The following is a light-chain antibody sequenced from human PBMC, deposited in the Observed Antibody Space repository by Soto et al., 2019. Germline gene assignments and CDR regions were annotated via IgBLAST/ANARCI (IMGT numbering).Light chain of an antibody. CDR3: GTWDSSLSAVYV. Sequence: QSVLTQPPSVSAAPGQKVTISCSGSSSNIGNNYVSWYQQLPGTAPKLLIYDNNKRPSGIPDRFSGSKSGTSATLGITGLQTGDDADYYCGTWDSSLSAVYVFGTGTKLTVL. V-gene: IGLV1-51*01. CDR2: DNN. CDR1: SSNIGNNY. J-gene: IGLJ1*01.